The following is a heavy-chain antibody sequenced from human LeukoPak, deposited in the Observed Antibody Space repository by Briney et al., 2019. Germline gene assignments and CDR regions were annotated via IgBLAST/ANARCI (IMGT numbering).Heavy chain of an antibody. Sequence: SETLSLTCTVSGYSISSGYYWDWIRQPPGKGLEWIGSIYHSGSTYYNPSLKSRVTISVDTSKNQFSLKLSSVTAADTAVYYCARLDLGLGDWFDPWGQGTLVTVSS. CDR3: ARLDLGLGDWFDP. CDR1: GYSISSGYY. V-gene: IGHV4-38-2*02. J-gene: IGHJ5*02. D-gene: IGHD3-16*01. CDR2: IYHSGST.